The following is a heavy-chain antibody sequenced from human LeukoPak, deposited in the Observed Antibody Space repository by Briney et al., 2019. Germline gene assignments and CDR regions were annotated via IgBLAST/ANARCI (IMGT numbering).Heavy chain of an antibody. CDR1: GFTFSSYA. V-gene: IGHV3-23*01. CDR3: ARATLPSRLLWFGESSTDNWFDP. Sequence: PGGSLRLSCAASGFTFSSYAMSWVRQAPGKGLEWVSAISGSGGSTYYADSVKGRFTISRDNSKNTLYLQMNSLRAEGTAVYYCARATLPSRLLWFGESSTDNWFDPWGQGTLVTVSS. CDR2: ISGSGGST. D-gene: IGHD3-10*01. J-gene: IGHJ5*02.